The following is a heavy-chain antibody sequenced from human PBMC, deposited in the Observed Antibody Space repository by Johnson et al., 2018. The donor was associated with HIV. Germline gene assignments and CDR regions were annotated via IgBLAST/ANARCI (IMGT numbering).Heavy chain of an antibody. J-gene: IGHJ3*02. D-gene: IGHD4-17*01. Sequence: VQVLESGGGVVQPGRSLRLSCAASGFTFSSYAMHWVRQAPGKGLEWVAVISYDGSNKYYADSVKGRFTISRDNSKNTLYLQMNSLRAEDTAVYYCANGNPERDYVDDDAFDIWGQVTMVTVSS. V-gene: IGHV3-30*04. CDR2: ISYDGSNK. CDR1: GFTFSSYA. CDR3: ANGNPERDYVDDDAFDI.